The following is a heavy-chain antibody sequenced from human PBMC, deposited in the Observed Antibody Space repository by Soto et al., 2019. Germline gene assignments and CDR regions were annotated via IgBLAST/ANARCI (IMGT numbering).Heavy chain of an antibody. Sequence: SVKVSCKASGGTFSTHAIIWVRQAPGHGLEWMGGINPGYPAGRSTTYAQKFQGRVTMTTDTSTSTVYMELSRLRSDDTAVYYCAREAIVAGATTGMDVWGQGTTVTVSS. V-gene: IGHV1-69*10. CDR1: GGTFSTHA. CDR2: INPGYPAGRST. CDR3: AREAIVAGATTGMDV. J-gene: IGHJ6*02. D-gene: IGHD1-26*01.